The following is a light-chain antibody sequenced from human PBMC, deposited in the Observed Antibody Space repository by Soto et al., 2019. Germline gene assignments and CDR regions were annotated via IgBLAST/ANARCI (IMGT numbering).Light chain of an antibody. J-gene: IGKJ2*01. CDR1: QIVSSSY. CDR3: QQYSSSYDTSRYT. V-gene: IGKV3-20*01. Sequence: AHHSCRSSQIVSSSYLAWYQQKPGQAPRLLVYGSYHRATGIADRFSGSGSGTDFTLTISRLEPEDFAVYYCQQYSSSYDTSRYTLGRGTKVDIK. CDR2: GSY.